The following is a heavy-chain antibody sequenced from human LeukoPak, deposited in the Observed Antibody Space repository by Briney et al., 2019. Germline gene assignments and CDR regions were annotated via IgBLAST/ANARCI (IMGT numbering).Heavy chain of an antibody. D-gene: IGHD2-21*01. Sequence: SVKVSCKTSGFTFTSSAMQWVRQARGQRLEWIGWIVVGSGYTNYAQKFQERVTITRDMSTSTAYMELSSLRSEDTAVYYCAAVPQAVIGPYFDYWGQGTLVTVSS. CDR2: IVVGSGYT. CDR1: GFTFTSSA. CDR3: AAVPQAVIGPYFDY. J-gene: IGHJ4*02. V-gene: IGHV1-58*02.